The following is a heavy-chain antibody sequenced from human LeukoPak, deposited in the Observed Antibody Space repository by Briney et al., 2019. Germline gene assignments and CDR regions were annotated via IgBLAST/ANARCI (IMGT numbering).Heavy chain of an antibody. D-gene: IGHD4-17*01. CDR2: INPNSGGT. CDR3: ARETDYGDYPDYFDY. Sequence: ASVKVSCNASGYTFTGYYMHWVRQALGQGLEWMGWINPNSGGTNYAQKFQGRVTMTRDTSISTAYMELSRLRSDDTAVYYCARETDYGDYPDYFDYWGQGSLVTVSS. CDR1: GYTFTGYY. J-gene: IGHJ4*02. V-gene: IGHV1-2*02.